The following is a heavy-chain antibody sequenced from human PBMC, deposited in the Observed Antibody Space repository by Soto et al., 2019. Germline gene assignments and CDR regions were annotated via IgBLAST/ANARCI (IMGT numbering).Heavy chain of an antibody. J-gene: IGHJ4*02. V-gene: IGHV4-34*01. CDR1: GGSFSGYY. CDR3: ARDRSNSPDYFDF. Sequence: SETLSLTCAVYGGSFSGYYWSWIRQPPGKGLDWIGEINHSGSTNYNPSLKSRVTISVDTSKNQFSLRLTSVSAADTAMYYCARDRSNSPDYFDFWGQGTLVTVSS. CDR2: INHSGST. D-gene: IGHD6-6*01.